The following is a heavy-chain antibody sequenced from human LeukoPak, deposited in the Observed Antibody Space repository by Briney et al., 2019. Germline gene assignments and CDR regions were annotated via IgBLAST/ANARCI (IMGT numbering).Heavy chain of an antibody. V-gene: IGHV3-43*01. CDR3: AKDKYSGGYDGFDY. CDR2: ISWDGGST. Sequence: PGGSLRLSCAASGFTFDDYTMHWVRQAPGKGLEWVSLISWDGGSTYYAGSVKGRFTISRDNSKNSLYLQMNSLRTEDTALYYCAKDKYSGGYDGFDYWGQGTLVTVSS. J-gene: IGHJ4*02. CDR1: GFTFDDYT. D-gene: IGHD5-12*01.